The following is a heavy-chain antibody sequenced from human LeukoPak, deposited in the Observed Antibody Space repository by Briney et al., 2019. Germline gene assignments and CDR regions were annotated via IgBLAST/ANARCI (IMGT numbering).Heavy chain of an antibody. V-gene: IGHV3-7*01. CDR2: IKQDGSEK. Sequence: PGGSLRLSCAGTGFIFSSYWMSWVRQAPGKGLEGVANIKQDGSEKYYLDSVKGRLTISRDNAKDSLYLQMNSLRAEDTAVYYCARDHSRDGYNFWGQGTLVTVSS. CDR3: ARDHSRDGYNF. D-gene: IGHD5-24*01. CDR1: GFIFSSYW. J-gene: IGHJ4*02.